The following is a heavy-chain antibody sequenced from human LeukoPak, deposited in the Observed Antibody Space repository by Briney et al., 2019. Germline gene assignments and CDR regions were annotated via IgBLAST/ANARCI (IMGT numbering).Heavy chain of an antibody. J-gene: IGHJ4*02. D-gene: IGHD4-23*01. CDR3: ARSPDYGGNSGTVDY. CDR1: GYTITSYY. V-gene: IGHV1-46*01. CDR2: INPSGGST. Sequence: ASVKVSCKASGYTITSYYMHWVRQAPGQGLEWMGIINPSGGSTSYAQKFQGRVTMTRDTSTSTVYMGLSSLRSEDTAVYYCARSPDYGGNSGTVDYWGQGTLVTVSS.